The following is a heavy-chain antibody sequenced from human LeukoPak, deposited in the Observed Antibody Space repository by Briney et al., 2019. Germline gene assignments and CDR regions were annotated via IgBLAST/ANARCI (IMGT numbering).Heavy chain of an antibody. CDR2: INPSGGST. Sequence: ASVKVSCKASGYTFTSYYMHWVRQAPGQGLEWMGIINPSGGSTSYAQKFQGRVTMTRDMSTSTVYMELSSLRSEDTAVYYCARDPDFRGYCSGASCTEGDYWGQGTLVTVSS. J-gene: IGHJ4*02. CDR1: GYTFTSYY. V-gene: IGHV1-46*01. D-gene: IGHD2-15*01. CDR3: ARDPDFRGYCSGASCTEGDY.